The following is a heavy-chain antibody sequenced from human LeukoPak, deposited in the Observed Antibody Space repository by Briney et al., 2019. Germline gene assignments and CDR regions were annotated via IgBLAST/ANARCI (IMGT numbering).Heavy chain of an antibody. CDR3: ARHYSGDSSAFYDF. J-gene: IGHJ4*02. Sequence: ASVRVSCKASGYTFTGYYLHCVRQAPAQGLEWVGWINPNSGGTDYAQKFQGRVTMTRDTSISTTYMELSRLKSADTAVYYCARHYSGDSSAFYDFWGQGTLVTVSS. D-gene: IGHD3-22*01. CDR2: INPNSGGT. CDR1: GYTFTGYY. V-gene: IGHV1-2*02.